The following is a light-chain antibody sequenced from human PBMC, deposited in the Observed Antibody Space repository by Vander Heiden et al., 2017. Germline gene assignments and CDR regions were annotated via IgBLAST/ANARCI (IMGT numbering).Light chain of an antibody. Sequence: QLVLTQSPSASASLRPSLTHTCTLISGHSSYAIAWHQQQPEKGPGYLMKLNSDGSQSKGDGIPDRFSGSSSGAARYLTMSSLQYEDEADYSGQTWGTGIRVFGGGTKLTVL. CDR3: QTWGTGIRV. V-gene: IGLV4-69*01. J-gene: IGLJ3*02. CDR2: LNSDGSQ. CDR1: SGHSSYA.